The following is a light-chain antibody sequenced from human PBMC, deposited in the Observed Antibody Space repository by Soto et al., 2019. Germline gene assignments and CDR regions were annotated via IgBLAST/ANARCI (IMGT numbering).Light chain of an antibody. J-gene: IGKJ4*01. Sequence: ENVLTQSPGTLSLSPGERATLSCRASQSVSSYLAWYQQKPGQAPRLLIYGASTRATDIPARFSGSGSGTEFTLTISSLQSEDFALYYCQQYNNWPLTFGGGTKVDIK. CDR2: GAS. CDR1: QSVSSY. V-gene: IGKV3-15*01. CDR3: QQYNNWPLT.